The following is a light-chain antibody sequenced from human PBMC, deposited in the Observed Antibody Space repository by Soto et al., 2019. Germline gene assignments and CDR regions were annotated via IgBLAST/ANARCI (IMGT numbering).Light chain of an antibody. Sequence: EFVLTQSPVTLSVSPGERATLSCRASQSVSSNLAWYQQKPGQAPRLLIYGASTRATGIPARFSGSGSGTEFTLTINSLQSEDFAVYYCQKYDKWPPWTFGLGTKVEIK. CDR1: QSVSSN. V-gene: IGKV3-15*01. J-gene: IGKJ1*01. CDR2: GAS. CDR3: QKYDKWPPWT.